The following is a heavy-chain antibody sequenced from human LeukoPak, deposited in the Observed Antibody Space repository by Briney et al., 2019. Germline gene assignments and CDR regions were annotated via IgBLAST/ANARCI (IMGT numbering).Heavy chain of an antibody. Sequence: SETLSLTCTVSGYSISSGYYWGWIRQPPGKGLEWIGSIYHSGSTYYNPSLKSRVTISVDRSKNQFSLKLSSVTAADTAVYYCARGEDYYDSSGPSPDAFDIWGQGTMVTVSS. J-gene: IGHJ3*02. D-gene: IGHD3-22*01. V-gene: IGHV4-38-2*02. CDR2: IYHSGST. CDR1: GYSISSGYY. CDR3: ARGEDYYDSSGPSPDAFDI.